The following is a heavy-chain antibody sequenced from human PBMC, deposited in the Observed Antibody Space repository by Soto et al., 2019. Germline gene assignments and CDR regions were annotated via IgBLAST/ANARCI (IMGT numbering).Heavy chain of an antibody. CDR2: IIPILGIA. CDR1: GGTFSSYT. D-gene: IGHD6-13*01. J-gene: IGHJ5*02. Sequence: QVPLVQSGAEVKKPGSSVKVSCKASGGTFSSYTISWVRQAPGQGLEWMGRIIPILGIANYAQKFQGRVTITADKSTSTAYMELSSLRSEDTAVYYCARDPGYSSHWFDPWGQGTLVTVSS. V-gene: IGHV1-69*08. CDR3: ARDPGYSSHWFDP.